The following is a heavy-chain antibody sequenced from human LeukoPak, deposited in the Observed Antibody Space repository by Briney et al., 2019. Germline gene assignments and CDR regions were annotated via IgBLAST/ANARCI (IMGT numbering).Heavy chain of an antibody. Sequence: RASVKVSCKASGYTFTGYYMHWVRQAPGQGLEWMGWINPNSGGTNYAQKFQGRVTMTRDTSISTAYMELSRLRSDDSAVYYCASLDYGGNQYYFDYWGQGTLVTVSS. CDR2: INPNSGGT. CDR3: ASLDYGGNQYYFDY. V-gene: IGHV1-2*02. CDR1: GYTFTGYY. D-gene: IGHD4-23*01. J-gene: IGHJ4*02.